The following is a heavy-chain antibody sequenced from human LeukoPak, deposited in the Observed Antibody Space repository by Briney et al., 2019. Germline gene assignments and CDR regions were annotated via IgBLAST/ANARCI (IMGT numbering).Heavy chain of an antibody. CDR1: GFTFDDYA. CDR3: AKVVDTAIFDY. Sequence: GGSLRLSCAASGFTFDDYAMHWVRQAPGKGLEWVSGISWNSGSIGYADSVKGRFTISRDNAKNSLYLQMNRLRAEDTALYYCAKVVDTAIFDYWGQGTLVTVSS. CDR2: ISWNSGSI. D-gene: IGHD5-18*01. V-gene: IGHV3-9*01. J-gene: IGHJ4*02.